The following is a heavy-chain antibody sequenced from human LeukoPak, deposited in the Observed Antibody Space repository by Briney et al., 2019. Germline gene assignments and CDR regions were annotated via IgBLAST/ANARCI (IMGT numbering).Heavy chain of an antibody. Sequence: SETLSLTCIVSGSSISNYYWSWIRQPAGKGLEWIGRIYSSGSTNYNPSLKSRVTMSLDASKNQFSLKLSSVTAADTAVYYCARAAHSGSLAPFDYWGQGTLVTVSS. CDR1: GSSISNYY. J-gene: IGHJ4*02. D-gene: IGHD1-26*01. V-gene: IGHV4-4*07. CDR3: ARAAHSGSLAPFDY. CDR2: IYSSGST.